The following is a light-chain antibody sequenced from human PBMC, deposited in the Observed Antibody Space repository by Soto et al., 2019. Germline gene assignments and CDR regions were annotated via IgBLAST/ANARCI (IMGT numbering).Light chain of an antibody. Sequence: EIVLTQSPGTLSLSPGERATLSCRASESIRSNYVAWYQQKPGQAPRLLIYAASSRTTGIPDRFSGSGSGTDFTLTISRLEPEDSAVYHCQQCGSSPPITFGQGTRLEI. V-gene: IGKV3-20*01. J-gene: IGKJ5*01. CDR1: ESIRSNY. CDR2: AAS. CDR3: QQCGSSPPIT.